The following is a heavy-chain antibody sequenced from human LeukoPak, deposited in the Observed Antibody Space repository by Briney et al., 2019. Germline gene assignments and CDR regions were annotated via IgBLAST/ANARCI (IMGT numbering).Heavy chain of an antibody. CDR3: ATGSQTNWNYVY. Sequence: GASVKVSCKVSGYTLTELSMHRVRQAPGKGLEWMGGFDPEDGETIYAQKFQGRVTMTEDTSTDTAYMELSSLRSEDTAVYYCATGSQTNWNYVYWGQGTLVTVSS. CDR2: FDPEDGET. V-gene: IGHV1-24*01. D-gene: IGHD1-1*01. CDR1: GYTLTELS. J-gene: IGHJ4*02.